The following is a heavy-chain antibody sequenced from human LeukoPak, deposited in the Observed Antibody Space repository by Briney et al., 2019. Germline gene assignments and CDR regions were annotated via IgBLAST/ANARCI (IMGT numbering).Heavy chain of an antibody. CDR1: GGSFSGYY. J-gene: IGHJ4*02. Sequence: PSETLSLTCAVYGGSFSGYYWSWIRQPPGKGLEWIGRIYTSGSTNYNPSLKSRVTMSVDTSKNQFSLKLSSVTAADTAVYYCAREGYSSGWYYFDYWGQGTLVTVSS. V-gene: IGHV4-4*07. D-gene: IGHD6-19*01. CDR2: IYTSGST. CDR3: AREGYSSGWYYFDY.